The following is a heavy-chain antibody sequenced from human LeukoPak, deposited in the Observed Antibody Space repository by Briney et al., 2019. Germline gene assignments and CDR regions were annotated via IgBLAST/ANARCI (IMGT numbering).Heavy chain of an antibody. CDR1: GFSFSSYA. V-gene: IGHV3-64D*06. Sequence: GRSLRLSCAASGFSFSSYAMHSVRQAPGKGLEYVSAISSNGGSTYYADSVKGRFTISRDNSKNTLYLQMSSLRAEDTAVYYCWKNFLYSVAADWGQGTLVTVSS. J-gene: IGHJ4*02. D-gene: IGHD2-21*01. CDR2: ISSNGGST. CDR3: WKNFLYSVAAD.